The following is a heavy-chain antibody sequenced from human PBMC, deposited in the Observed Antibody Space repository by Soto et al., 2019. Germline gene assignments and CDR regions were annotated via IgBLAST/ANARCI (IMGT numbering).Heavy chain of an antibody. CDR2: IYYSGST. CDR1: GGSISSGGYY. Sequence: QVQLQESGPGLVKPSQTLSLTCTVSGGSISSGGYYWNWIRQHPGKGLEWIGYIYYSGSTYYNPFLQCRIAIPEDSCLTQFPLHLSCVTAADTAVDYCARSVFPWGQGPLVTVSS. V-gene: IGHV4-31*03. J-gene: IGHJ5*02. CDR3: ARSVFP.